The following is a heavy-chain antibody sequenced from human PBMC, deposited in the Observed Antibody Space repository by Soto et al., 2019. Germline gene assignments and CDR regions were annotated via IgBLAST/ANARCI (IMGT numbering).Heavy chain of an antibody. Sequence: ASETLSLTCTVSGGSISSYYWSWIRQPPGKGLEWIGYIYCSGSTNYNPSLKSRVTISVDTSKNQFSLKLSSVTAADTAVYYCARDHGQDGMDVWGQGTTVTVSS. CDR3: ARDHGQDGMDV. CDR1: GGSISSYY. CDR2: IYCSGST. V-gene: IGHV4-59*01. J-gene: IGHJ6*02.